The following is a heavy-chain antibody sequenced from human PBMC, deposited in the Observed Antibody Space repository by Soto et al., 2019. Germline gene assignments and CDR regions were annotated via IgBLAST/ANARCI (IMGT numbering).Heavy chain of an antibody. CDR1: GFTFSSYG. D-gene: IGHD2-15*01. CDR2: ISYDGSNK. V-gene: IGHV3-30*18. CDR3: AKDRNIVVVVAPLDY. Sequence: QVQLVESGGGVVQPGRSLRLSCAASGFTFSSYGMHWVRQAPGKGLEWVAVISYDGSNKYYADSVKGRFTISRDNSKNTLDLQMNSLRAEDTAVYYCAKDRNIVVVVAPLDYWGQGTLVTVSS. J-gene: IGHJ4*02.